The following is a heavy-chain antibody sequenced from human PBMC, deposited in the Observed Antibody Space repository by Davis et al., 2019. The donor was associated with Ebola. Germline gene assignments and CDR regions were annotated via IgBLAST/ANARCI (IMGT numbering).Heavy chain of an antibody. D-gene: IGHD6-13*01. J-gene: IGHJ4*02. V-gene: IGHV3-73*01. CDR3: TRLEYARIVAAGTLRLD. CDR2: IRSKANSYAT. Sequence: GESLKISCAASGFTFSGSAMHWVRQASGKGLEWVGRIRSKANSYATAYAASVEGRFTISRDDSKNTAYLQMNSLKTEDTAVYYCTRLEYARIVAAGTLRLDWGQGTLVTVSS. CDR1: GFTFSGSA.